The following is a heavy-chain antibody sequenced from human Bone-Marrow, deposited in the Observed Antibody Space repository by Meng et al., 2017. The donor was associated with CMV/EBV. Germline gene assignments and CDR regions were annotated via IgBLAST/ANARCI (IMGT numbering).Heavy chain of an antibody. V-gene: IGHV1-2*02. CDR2: INPNSGGT. CDR3: ARGRYGGAYYYYGMDV. Sequence: ASVKVSCKASGYTFTGYYMHWVRQAPGQGLEWMGWINPNSGGTNYAQKFQGRVTMTRDTSISTAYMELSSLRSEDTAVYYCARGRYGGAYYYYGMDVWGQGTTVTVSS. D-gene: IGHD4-23*01. CDR1: GYTFTGYY. J-gene: IGHJ6*02.